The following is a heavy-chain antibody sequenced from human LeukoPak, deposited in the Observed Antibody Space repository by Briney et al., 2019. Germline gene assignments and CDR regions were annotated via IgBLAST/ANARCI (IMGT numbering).Heavy chain of an antibody. CDR1: GFTFDDYA. CDR3: AKDEFVASDFTGAFDI. V-gene: IGHV3-9*03. D-gene: IGHD2-8*02. Sequence: PGGSLRLSCAASGFTFDDYAMHWVRQAPGKGLEWVSGISWNSGSIGYADSMKGRFTISRDNAKNSLFLQMNSLRAEDMALYYCAKDEFVASDFTGAFDIWGQGTMVTVSS. CDR2: ISWNSGSI. J-gene: IGHJ3*02.